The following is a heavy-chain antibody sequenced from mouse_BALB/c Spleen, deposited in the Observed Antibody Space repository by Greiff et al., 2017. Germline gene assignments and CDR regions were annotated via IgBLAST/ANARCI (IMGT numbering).Heavy chain of an antibody. J-gene: IGHJ4*01. CDR3: TRSTTATMDY. D-gene: IGHD1-2*01. CDR1: GYTFTSYY. CDR2: INPSNGGT. Sequence: VQLQQPGAELVKPGPSVKLSCKASGYTFTSYYMYWVKQRPGQGLEWIGGINPSNGGTNFNEKFKSKATLTVDKSSSTAYMQLSSLTSEDSAVYYCTRSTTATMDYWGQGTSVTGSS. V-gene: IGHV1S81*02.